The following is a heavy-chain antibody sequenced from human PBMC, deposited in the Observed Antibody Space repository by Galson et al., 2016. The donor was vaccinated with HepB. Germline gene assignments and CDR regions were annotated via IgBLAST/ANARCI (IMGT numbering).Heavy chain of an antibody. J-gene: IGHJ4*02. Sequence: SLRLSCAASGFTFSSYGMHWVRQAPGKGLEWVAVISYDGSYKYYADSVKGRFTISRDDSKNTLYLQMNSLRAEDTAIYYCARVPDYSPTFFDYWGQGTLVTVSS. D-gene: IGHD3-9*01. CDR1: GFTFSSYG. V-gene: IGHV3-30*03. CDR2: ISYDGSYK. CDR3: ARVPDYSPTFFDY.